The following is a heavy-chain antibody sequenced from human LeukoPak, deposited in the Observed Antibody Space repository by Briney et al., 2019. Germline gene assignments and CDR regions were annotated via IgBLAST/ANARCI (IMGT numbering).Heavy chain of an antibody. CDR2: ISSSSSTI. CDR1: GFTFSSYS. J-gene: IGHJ4*02. Sequence: GGSLRLSCAASGFTFSSYSMNWVRQAPGKGLEWVSYISSSSSTIYYADSVKGRFTISRDSAKNSLYLQMNSLRDEDTAVYYCARVATSRYDILTGYYTGARTLDYWGQGTLVTVSS. V-gene: IGHV3-48*02. D-gene: IGHD3-9*01. CDR3: ARVATSRYDILTGYYTGARTLDY.